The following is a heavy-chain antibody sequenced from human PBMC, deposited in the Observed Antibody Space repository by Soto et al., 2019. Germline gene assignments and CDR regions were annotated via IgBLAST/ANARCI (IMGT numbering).Heavy chain of an antibody. V-gene: IGHV1-8*01. D-gene: IGHD1-1*01. CDR1: GYTFTSYD. CDR3: ARGVDAGVDV. CDR2: MSPNGGAT. Sequence: QVQLVQSGAEVTKPGASVKVSCKASGYTFTSYDINWVRQATGQGLEWMGWMSPNGGATGLPQKFQGRVTMTRDTSINTAYMELSNLRSEDTAIYYCARGVDAGVDVWGQGTTVTVSS. J-gene: IGHJ6*02.